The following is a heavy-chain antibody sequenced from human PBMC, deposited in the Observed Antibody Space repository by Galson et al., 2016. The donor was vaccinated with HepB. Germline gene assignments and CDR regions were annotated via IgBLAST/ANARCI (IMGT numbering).Heavy chain of an antibody. CDR2: IYTSGTT. CDR3: AGGECGGDCHFSAFDY. D-gene: IGHD2-21*02. CDR1: GGSISSGSYF. V-gene: IGHV4-61*02. J-gene: IGHJ4*02. Sequence: TLSLTCTVSGGSISSGSYFCNWIRQPAGKGLEWIGSIYTSGTTNYNPSLKSRVTISVDTSKNRFSLNLSSVTAADTAVYYCAGGECGGDCHFSAFDYWGQGTLITVSS.